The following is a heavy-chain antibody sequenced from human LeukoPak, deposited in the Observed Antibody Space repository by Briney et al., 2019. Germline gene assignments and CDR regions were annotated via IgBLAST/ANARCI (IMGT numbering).Heavy chain of an antibody. CDR2: IYSGGST. J-gene: IGHJ4*02. D-gene: IGHD6-13*01. CDR3: ARLWVAAGFDY. V-gene: IGHV3-53*01. Sequence: GGSLRLSCAASGFTVGSNFMSWVRQAPGKGLEWVSIIYSGGSTYYANSVRGRFTISRDNSKSTLYLQMNSLRAEDTAVYYCARLWVAAGFDYWGQGTLVTVSS. CDR1: GFTVGSNF.